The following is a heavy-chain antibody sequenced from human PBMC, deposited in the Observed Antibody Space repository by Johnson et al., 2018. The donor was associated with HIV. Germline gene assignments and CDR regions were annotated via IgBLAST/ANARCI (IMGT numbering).Heavy chain of an antibody. CDR2: INSDGSST. CDR3: ARDAILSPGAFDI. CDR1: GFTFSSYW. Sequence: VQLVESGGGLVQPGGSLRLSCAASGFTFSSYWMHWVRQAPGKGLVWVSRINSDGSSTSYADSVKGRFTISRDNSKNTLYLQMNSLRAEDTAVYYCARDAILSPGAFDIWGKGTMVTVSS. J-gene: IGHJ3*02. V-gene: IGHV3-74*01. D-gene: IGHD2-21*01.